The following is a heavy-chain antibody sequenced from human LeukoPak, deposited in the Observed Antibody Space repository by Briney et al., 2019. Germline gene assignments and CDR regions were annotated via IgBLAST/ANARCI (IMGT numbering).Heavy chain of an antibody. J-gene: IGHJ4*02. CDR3: AKDRESGWYAFNY. D-gene: IGHD6-19*01. CDR2: ISGSGGST. V-gene: IGHV3-23*01. CDR1: GFIFSSYA. Sequence: GGSLRLSCAASGFIFSSYAMSWVRQAPGEGLEWVSAISGSGGSTYSAVSVKGRFTISRDNSKNTLYLQMNSLRAEDTAVYYCAKDRESGWYAFNYWGQGTLVTVSS.